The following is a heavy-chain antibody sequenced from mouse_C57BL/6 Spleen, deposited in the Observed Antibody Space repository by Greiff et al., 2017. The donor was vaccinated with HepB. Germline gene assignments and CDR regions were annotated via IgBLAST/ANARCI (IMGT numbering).Heavy chain of an antibody. CDR2: IYPGSGST. Sequence: QVQLQQPGAELVKPGGSVKMSCKASGYTFTSYWITWVKQRPGQGLEWIGDIYPGSGSTNYNEKFKSKATLTVDTSSSTAYMQLSSLTSEDSAVYYCARSTDYGSSYPWYFDVWGTGTTVTVSS. J-gene: IGHJ1*03. CDR1: GYTFTSYW. D-gene: IGHD1-1*01. V-gene: IGHV1-55*01. CDR3: ARSTDYGSSYPWYFDV.